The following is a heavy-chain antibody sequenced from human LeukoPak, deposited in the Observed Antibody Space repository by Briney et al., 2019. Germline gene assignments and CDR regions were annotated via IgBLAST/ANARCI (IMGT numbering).Heavy chain of an antibody. CDR2: IWYDGSKK. D-gene: IGHD6-13*01. J-gene: IGHJ4*02. CDR1: GFTFSSYG. Sequence: GGSLRLSCAASGFTFSSYGMHWVRQAPGKGLVWVAVIWYDGSKKYYADSVKGRFTISRDNSKNTLYLQMNSLRAEDTAVYYCARDSGYSSSWIDYWGQGTLVTVSS. CDR3: ARDSGYSSSWIDY. V-gene: IGHV3-33*08.